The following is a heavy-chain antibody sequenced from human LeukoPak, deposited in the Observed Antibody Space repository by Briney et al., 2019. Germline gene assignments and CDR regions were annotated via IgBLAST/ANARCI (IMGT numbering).Heavy chain of an antibody. CDR3: ARDRWVGDYYDSMWG. Sequence: GGSLRLSCAASGFTFSTYSMNWVRQAPGKGLEWVSSISSDATSIYYADSVKGRFTISRDNAKNSLYLQMNSLRAEDTAVYYCARDRWVGDYYDSMWGWGQGTLVAVSS. CDR1: GFTFSTYS. J-gene: IGHJ4*02. D-gene: IGHD3-22*01. CDR2: ISSDATSI. V-gene: IGHV3-21*01.